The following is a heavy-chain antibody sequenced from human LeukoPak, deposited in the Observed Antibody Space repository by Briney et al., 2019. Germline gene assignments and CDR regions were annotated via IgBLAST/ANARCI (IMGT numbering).Heavy chain of an antibody. V-gene: IGHV1-2*02. D-gene: IGHD2-2*01. Sequence: GASVKVSCKASGYTFTGYYMHWVRQAPGQGLEWMGWINPNSGGTNYAQKFQGRVTMTRDTSISTAYMELSRLRSDDTAVYYCARDKESTSCYAGCWWFDPWGQGTLFTVSS. CDR3: ARDKESTSCYAGCWWFDP. CDR1: GYTFTGYY. J-gene: IGHJ5*02. CDR2: INPNSGGT.